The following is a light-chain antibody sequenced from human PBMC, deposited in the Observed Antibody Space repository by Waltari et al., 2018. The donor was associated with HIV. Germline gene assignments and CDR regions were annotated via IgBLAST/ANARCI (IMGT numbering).Light chain of an antibody. CDR2: DNS. J-gene: IGLJ3*02. CDR1: NIENKG. Sequence: SYILTQPPSLSVSPGETARISCEGNNIENKGVHWYQKKPGQAPVLVIYDNSGRPSGIPARFSGFNSGKTAALIITGVQAGDEADFYCQVWDGSSDQWVFGGGTKLTVL. V-gene: IGLV3-21*04. CDR3: QVWDGSSDQWV.